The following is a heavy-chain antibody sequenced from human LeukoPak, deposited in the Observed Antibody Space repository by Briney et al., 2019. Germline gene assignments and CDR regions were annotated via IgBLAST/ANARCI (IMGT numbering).Heavy chain of an antibody. CDR2: IIPIFGTA. D-gene: IGHD6-19*01. CDR3: ARDRGSSGWEPRYYYYYMDV. CDR1: GGTFSSYD. J-gene: IGHJ6*03. V-gene: IGHV1-69*13. Sequence: SVKVSCKASGGTFSSYDISWVLQAPGQGLEWMGGIIPIFGTANYAQKFQGRVTITADESTSTAYMELSSLRSEDTAVYYCARDRGSSGWEPRYYYYYMDVWGKGTTVTVSS.